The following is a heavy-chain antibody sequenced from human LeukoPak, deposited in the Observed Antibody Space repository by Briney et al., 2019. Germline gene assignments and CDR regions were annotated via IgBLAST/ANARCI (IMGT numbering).Heavy chain of an antibody. D-gene: IGHD3-16*02. Sequence: PSETLSLTCAVYGGSFSGYYWSWIRQPPGKGPEWIGGINHSGSTNYNPSLKSRVTISVDTSKNQFSLKLSSVTAADTAVYYCARLRGYDYVWGSYRGPGAFDIWGQGTMVTVSS. CDR3: ARLRGYDYVWGSYRGPGAFDI. J-gene: IGHJ3*02. V-gene: IGHV4-34*01. CDR2: INHSGST. CDR1: GGSFSGYY.